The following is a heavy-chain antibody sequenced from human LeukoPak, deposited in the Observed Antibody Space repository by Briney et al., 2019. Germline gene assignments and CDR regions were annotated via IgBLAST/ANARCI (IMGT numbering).Heavy chain of an antibody. CDR3: AKDAYSGFSSSYNMDS. CDR2: INPNSGVT. J-gene: IGHJ4*02. D-gene: IGHD5-18*01. V-gene: IGHV1-2*02. Sequence: AAVKVSCKASGYTVTGHYLHWVRQAPGQGLEWMGWINPNSGVTNYAQKFQGRVTMTRDTSINTAYMELHSLTSDDTAMYYCAKDAYSGFSSSYNMDSWGQGTLVTVSS. CDR1: GYTVTGHY.